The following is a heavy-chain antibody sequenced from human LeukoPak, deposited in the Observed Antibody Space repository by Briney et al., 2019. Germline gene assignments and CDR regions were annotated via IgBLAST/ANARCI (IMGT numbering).Heavy chain of an antibody. V-gene: IGHV3-30*02. CDR1: GFTFSSYG. J-gene: IGHJ4*02. D-gene: IGHD2-21*02. CDR2: IRYDGSNK. CDR3: AKDYDVVVTATIDY. Sequence: GGSLRLSCAASGFTFSSYGMHWVRQAPGKGLEWVAFIRYDGSNKYYADSVKGRFTISRDNSKNTLYLQMNSLRAEDTAVYYCAKDYDVVVTATIDYRGQGTLVTVSS.